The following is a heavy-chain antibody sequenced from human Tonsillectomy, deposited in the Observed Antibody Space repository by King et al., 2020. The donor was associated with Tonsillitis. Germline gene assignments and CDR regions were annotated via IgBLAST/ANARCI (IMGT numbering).Heavy chain of an antibody. CDR1: GFTFSRYG. Sequence: VQLVESGGGVVQPGGSLRLSCAASGFTFSRYGMHWVRQAPGKGLEWVAFIGYDGCDKYYADSVKGRFTISRDNSKNTLYLQMNSLRAEDTDVYYCAREGIDAFDIWGQGTMVTVSS. D-gene: IGHD3-10*01. V-gene: IGHV3-30*02. CDR2: IGYDGCDK. J-gene: IGHJ3*02. CDR3: AREGIDAFDI.